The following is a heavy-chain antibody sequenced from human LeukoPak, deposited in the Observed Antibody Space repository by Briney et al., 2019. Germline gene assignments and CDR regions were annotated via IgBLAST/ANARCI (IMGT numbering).Heavy chain of an antibody. CDR3: ARDGGDGPNY. D-gene: IGHD3-16*01. CDR1: DDSITIYY. Sequence: PSETLSLTCTVSDDSITIYYWSWIRQPPGKALECIGYISYGGSTNYNPSLKSRATISVDTSKNQFSLKLTSVTAADTAVYYCARDGGDGPNYWGQGTLVTVSS. J-gene: IGHJ4*02. V-gene: IGHV4-59*01. CDR2: ISYGGST.